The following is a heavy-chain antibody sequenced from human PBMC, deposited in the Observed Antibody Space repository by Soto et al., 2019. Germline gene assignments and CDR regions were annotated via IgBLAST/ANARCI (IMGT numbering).Heavy chain of an antibody. Sequence: VGSLRLSCAASGFTFSSYGMHWVRQAPGKGLEWVAVISYDGSNKYYADSVKGRFTISRDNSKNTLYLQMNSLRAEDTAVYYCAKGGGEIVVVPIDYWGQGTLVTVSS. CDR2: ISYDGSNK. CDR3: AKGGGEIVVVPIDY. V-gene: IGHV3-30*18. J-gene: IGHJ4*02. CDR1: GFTFSSYG. D-gene: IGHD3-22*01.